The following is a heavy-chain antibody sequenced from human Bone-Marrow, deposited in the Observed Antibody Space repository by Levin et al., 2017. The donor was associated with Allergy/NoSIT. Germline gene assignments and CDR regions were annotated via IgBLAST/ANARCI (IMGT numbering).Heavy chain of an antibody. CDR1: RFTFSNYA. J-gene: IGHJ6*02. D-gene: IGHD3-10*01. CDR2: ISADSDST. Sequence: PGGSLRLSCTAARFTFSNYAVSWVRQAPGKGLEWVSAISADSDSTYYADYVKGRFTISRDNSKSMLFLQMDSLRAEDTAVYHCVKDRIKFYYGSGDGMDVWGQGTTVIVSS. V-gene: IGHV3-23*01. CDR3: VKDRIKFYYGSGDGMDV.